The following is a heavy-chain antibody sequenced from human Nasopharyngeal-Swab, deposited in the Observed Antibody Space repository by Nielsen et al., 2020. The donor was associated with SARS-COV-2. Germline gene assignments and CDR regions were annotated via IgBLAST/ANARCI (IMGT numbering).Heavy chain of an antibody. D-gene: IGHD3-3*01. Sequence: WIRQPPGKGLEWIGYIYYSGSTNYNHSLKSRVTISVDTSKNQFSLKLSSVTAADTAVYYCAREHREASYDFWSGYYDYWGQGTLVTVSS. CDR2: IYYSGST. CDR3: AREHREASYDFWSGYYDY. V-gene: IGHV4-59*01. J-gene: IGHJ4*02.